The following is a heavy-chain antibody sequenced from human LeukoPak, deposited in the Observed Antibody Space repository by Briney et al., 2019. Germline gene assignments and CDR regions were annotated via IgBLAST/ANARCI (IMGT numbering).Heavy chain of an antibody. CDR2: ISHSGSP. CDR1: GGSLSGYY. Sequence: SETLSLTCAVYGGSLSGYYWSWIRQPPRKGLEWIGQISHSGSPTYNPSLKSRDTISIDTSRNQFSLKVNSVTAADTAVYYGARLTSSYVWGSYTPPNWFDPWGQGALVTVSS. CDR3: ARLTSSYVWGSYTPPNWFDP. J-gene: IGHJ5*02. D-gene: IGHD3-16*01. V-gene: IGHV4-34*01.